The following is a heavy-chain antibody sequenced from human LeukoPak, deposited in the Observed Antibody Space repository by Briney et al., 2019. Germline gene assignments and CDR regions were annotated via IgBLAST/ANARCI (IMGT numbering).Heavy chain of an antibody. CDR1: GGTFSSYA. CDR3: ASTVFGEYYYYYGMDV. V-gene: IGHV1-69*04. Sequence: SVKVSCKASGGTFSSYAISWVRQAPGQGLEWMGRIIPILGIANYAQKFQGRVTITADKSTSTAYMELSSLRSEDTAVYYCASTVFGEYYYYYGMDVWGQGTTVTVSS. D-gene: IGHD3-3*01. CDR2: IIPILGIA. J-gene: IGHJ6*02.